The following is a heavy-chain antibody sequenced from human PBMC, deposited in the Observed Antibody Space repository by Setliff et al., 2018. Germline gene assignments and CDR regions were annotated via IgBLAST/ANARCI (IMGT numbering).Heavy chain of an antibody. CDR3: ARTGTYRYFDY. CDR1: GDSISSRPFY. Sequence: SSETLSLTCTVSGDSISSRPFYWGWFRQPAGKELEWIGQIYTSWSTIYNPSLKSRVTILLDTSKNQFSLTLTSVTAADTAVYYCARTGTYRYFDYWGQGVLVTVS. V-gene: IGHV4-61*09. CDR2: IYTSWST. D-gene: IGHD1-1*01. J-gene: IGHJ4*02.